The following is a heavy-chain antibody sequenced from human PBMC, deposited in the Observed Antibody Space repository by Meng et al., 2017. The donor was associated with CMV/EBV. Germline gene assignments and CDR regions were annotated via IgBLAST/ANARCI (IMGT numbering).Heavy chain of an antibody. CDR1: GDTFSTYA. V-gene: IGHV1-69*05. J-gene: IGHJ5*02. Sequence: SVKVSCKTSGDTFSTYALSWVRQAPGQGLEWMGGIIPIFGTANYAQKFQGRVTITTDESTSTAYMELSSLRSEDTAVYYCARDCSSTSCYMEELNWFDPWGQGTLVTVSS. CDR2: IIPIFGTA. D-gene: IGHD2-2*02. CDR3: ARDCSSTSCYMEELNWFDP.